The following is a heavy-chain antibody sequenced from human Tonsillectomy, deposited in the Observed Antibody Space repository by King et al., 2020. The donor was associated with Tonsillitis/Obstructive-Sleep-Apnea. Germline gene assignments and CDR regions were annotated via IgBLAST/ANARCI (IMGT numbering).Heavy chain of an antibody. V-gene: IGHV4-39*01. CDR1: GGSISSSSFY. D-gene: IGHD4-17*01. CDR3: GAALGTVTTYTDY. CDR2: IYNSGST. J-gene: IGHJ4*02. Sequence: QLQESGPGLVKPSETLSLTCTVSGGSISSSSFYWGWIRQPPGKGLEWIGSIYNSGSTYYNPSLKSRVTISVDTSSNHFSLKLSSVTAADTAVYYCGAALGTVTTYTDYWGQGTLVTVSS.